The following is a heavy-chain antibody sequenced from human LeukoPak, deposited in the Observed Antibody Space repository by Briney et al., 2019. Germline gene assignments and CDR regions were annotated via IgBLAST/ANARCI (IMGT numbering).Heavy chain of an antibody. D-gene: IGHD2/OR15-2a*01. CDR1: GFTFSNYW. CDR3: ARDEGNHLFDY. CDR2: ISYDGGNK. Sequence: PGGSLRLSCAASGFTFSNYWMDWVRQAPGKGLEWVAVISYDGGNKYYADSVRGRFTISRDNSKNTLYLQMNSLRAEDTAVYYCARDEGNHLFDYWGQGTLVIVSS. V-gene: IGHV3-30-3*01. J-gene: IGHJ4*02.